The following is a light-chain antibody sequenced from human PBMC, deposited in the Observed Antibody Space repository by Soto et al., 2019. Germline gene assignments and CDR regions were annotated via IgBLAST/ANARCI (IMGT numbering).Light chain of an antibody. J-gene: IGLJ2*01. V-gene: IGLV1-51*01. CDR1: DSNIGNNY. Sequence: QSVLTQPPSVSAAPGQKVTISCSGNDSNIGNNYVSWYQQVPGTAPKLLIYDTNKRPSGIPDRFSGSKSGAAATLGITGLQTGDEADYYCATWDSSLSAGVFGGGTKLTVL. CDR3: ATWDSSLSAGV. CDR2: DTN.